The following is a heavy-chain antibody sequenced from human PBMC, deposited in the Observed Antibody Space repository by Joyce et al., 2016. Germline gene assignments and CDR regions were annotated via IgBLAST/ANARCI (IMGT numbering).Heavy chain of an antibody. CDR2: ISAYNGNT. Sequence: QVQLVQSGAEVKKTGASVKVSCKASGYTFTNYGISWVRQAPGQGLEWMGWISAYNGNTNYAQKLQGRVTMTTDTSTSTAYMELRSLRSDDSAVYYCARDLNRVAAAGTYFDYWGQGTLVTVSS. V-gene: IGHV1-18*01. J-gene: IGHJ4*02. CDR3: ARDLNRVAAAGTYFDY. CDR1: GYTFTNYG. D-gene: IGHD6-13*01.